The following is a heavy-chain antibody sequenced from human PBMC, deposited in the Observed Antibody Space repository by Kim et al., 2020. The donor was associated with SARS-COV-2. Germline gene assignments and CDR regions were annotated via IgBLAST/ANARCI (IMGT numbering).Heavy chain of an antibody. Sequence: GGSLRLSCAASGFTFSSYAMHWVRQAPGKGLEWVAVISYDGSNKYYADSVKGRFTISRDNSKNTLYLQMNSLRAEDTAVYYCARGTGTWDRWFDPWGQGTLVTVSS. D-gene: IGHD1-1*01. CDR1: GFTFSSYA. CDR2: ISYDGSNK. CDR3: ARGTGTWDRWFDP. V-gene: IGHV3-30-3*01. J-gene: IGHJ5*02.